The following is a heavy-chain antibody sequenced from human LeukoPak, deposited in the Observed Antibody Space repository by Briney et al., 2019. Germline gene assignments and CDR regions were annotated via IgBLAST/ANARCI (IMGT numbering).Heavy chain of an antibody. Sequence: GGSLRLSCAASGFTVSSNYMSWVRQAPGKGLEWVSVIYSGGSTYYADSVKGRFTISRHNSKNTLYLQMNSLRAEDTAVYYCARKGPEGTNEGAFDIWGQGTMVTVSS. D-gene: IGHD3-10*01. CDR1: GFTVSSNY. CDR3: ARKGPEGTNEGAFDI. J-gene: IGHJ3*02. CDR2: IYSGGST. V-gene: IGHV3-53*04.